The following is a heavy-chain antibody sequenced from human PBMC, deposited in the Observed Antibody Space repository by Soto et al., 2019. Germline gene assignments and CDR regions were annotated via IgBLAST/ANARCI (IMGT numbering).Heavy chain of an antibody. CDR3: ARGHYSSGWPIDH. Sequence: QVQLQESGPGLVKPSETLTLTCTVSGDSFSDYYWNWIRQVPGKGLEWIGFVFHSATTSYNPSLKTRVVISDDTSKKQFSLRLTSVTAADTAIYYCARGHYSSGWPIDHWGQGILVTVSS. CDR1: GDSFSDYY. J-gene: IGHJ4*02. CDR2: VFHSATT. V-gene: IGHV4-59*01. D-gene: IGHD6-19*01.